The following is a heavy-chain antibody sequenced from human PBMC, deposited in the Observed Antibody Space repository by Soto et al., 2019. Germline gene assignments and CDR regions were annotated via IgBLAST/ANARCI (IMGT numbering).Heavy chain of an antibody. D-gene: IGHD6-19*01. J-gene: IGHJ6*02. CDR2: IYYSGST. Sequence: PSETLSLTCTVSGGSISSSSYYWGWIRQPPGKGLEWIGSIYYSGSTYYNPSLKSRVTISVDTSKNQFSLKLSSVTAADPAVYYCARHSSGWYRCRSFYYVMDVWGQGTTDTVSS. CDR3: ARHSSGWYRCRSFYYVMDV. V-gene: IGHV4-39*01. CDR1: GGSISSSSYY.